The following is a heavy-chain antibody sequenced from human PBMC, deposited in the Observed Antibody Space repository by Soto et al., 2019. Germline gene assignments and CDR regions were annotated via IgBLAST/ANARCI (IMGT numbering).Heavy chain of an antibody. J-gene: IGHJ4*02. CDR3: ARGSYGYEFDY. Sequence: GGSLRLSCAASGFTFSSYAMHWVRQAPGKGLEYVSAISSNGGSTYYADSVKGRFTITRDNSKNTLYLQMGSLRAEDMAVYYCARGSYGYEFDYWGQGTLVTVSS. CDR2: ISSNGGST. V-gene: IGHV3-64*02. D-gene: IGHD5-18*01. CDR1: GFTFSSYA.